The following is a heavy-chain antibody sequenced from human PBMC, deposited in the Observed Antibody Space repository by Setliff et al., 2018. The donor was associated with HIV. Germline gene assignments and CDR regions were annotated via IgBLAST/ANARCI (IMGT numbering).Heavy chain of an antibody. CDR2: IKTKTQRGTT. J-gene: IGHJ6*02. CDR1: GFTFSNSW. D-gene: IGHD3-10*01. V-gene: IGHV3-15*05. Sequence: LRLSCAASGFTFSNSWMTWVRQAPGKGLEWVGRIKTKTQRGTTDYAAPAKGRLIISRDDSKNTLYLQMNSLRGEDTAVYFCARGYYGSDLQDGMDVWGQGTTVTVSS. CDR3: ARGYYGSDLQDGMDV.